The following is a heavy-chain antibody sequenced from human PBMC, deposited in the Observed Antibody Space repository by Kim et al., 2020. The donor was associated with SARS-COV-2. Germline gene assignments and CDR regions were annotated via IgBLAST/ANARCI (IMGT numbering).Heavy chain of an antibody. J-gene: IGHJ6*02. V-gene: IGHV3-7*03. Sequence: DSVKGRFAISRDNGKNSLYLQMNSLRAEDTAVYYCARESHGGRHNYAMAVWGQGTTVTVSS. CDR3: ARESHGGRHNYAMAV.